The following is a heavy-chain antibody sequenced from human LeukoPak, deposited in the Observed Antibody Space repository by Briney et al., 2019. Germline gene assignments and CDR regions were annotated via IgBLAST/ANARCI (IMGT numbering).Heavy chain of an antibody. Sequence: PGGSLRLSCAASGFTFSSYEMNWVRQAPGKGLEWVSYISSSGYTISYADSVKGRFTISRDNAKNSLYLQMNSLRADDTAVYYCARLSSFGAFDIWDQGTMVTVSS. V-gene: IGHV3-48*03. J-gene: IGHJ3*02. CDR1: GFTFSSYE. CDR3: ARLSSFGAFDI. D-gene: IGHD3-10*01. CDR2: ISSSGYTI.